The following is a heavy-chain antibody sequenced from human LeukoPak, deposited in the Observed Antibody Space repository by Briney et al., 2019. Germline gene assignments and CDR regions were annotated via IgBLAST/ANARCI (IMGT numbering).Heavy chain of an antibody. Sequence: GGSLRLSCAASGFTFSSYEMKWVRQAPGQGKGWGLYISRSGSTIYYADSVKGRFTISRDNAKKSLYLQMNSLRAEDTAVYYCARLENSVVVPGALDYWGQGTLVTVSS. V-gene: IGHV3-48*03. J-gene: IGHJ4*02. D-gene: IGHD2-2*01. CDR1: GFTFSSYE. CDR3: ARLENSVVVPGALDY. CDR2: ISRSGSTI.